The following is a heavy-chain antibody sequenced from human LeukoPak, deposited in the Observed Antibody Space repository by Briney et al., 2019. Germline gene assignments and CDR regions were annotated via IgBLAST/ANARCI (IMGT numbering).Heavy chain of an antibody. CDR2: INHSGST. Sequence: SETLSLTCAVYGGSFSGYCWSWIRQPPGKGLEWIGEINHSGSTNYNPSLKSRVTISVDTSKNQFSLKLSSVTAADTAVYYCAGCSDFWSGYCLFWGQGTLVTVSS. CDR1: GGSFSGYC. J-gene: IGHJ4*02. CDR3: AGCSDFWSGYCLF. V-gene: IGHV4-34*01. D-gene: IGHD3-3*01.